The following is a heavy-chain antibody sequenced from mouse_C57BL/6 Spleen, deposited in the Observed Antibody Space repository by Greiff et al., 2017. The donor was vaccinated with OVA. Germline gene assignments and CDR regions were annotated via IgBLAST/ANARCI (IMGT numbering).Heavy chain of an antibody. CDR2: ISDGGSYT. V-gene: IGHV5-4*01. Sequence: DVQLVESGGGLVKPGGSLKLSCAASGFTFSSYAMSWVRQTPEKRLEWVATISDGGSYTYYPDNVKGRFTISRDNAKNNLYLQMSHLKSEDTAMYDCARLYYSNYRGYFDYWGQGTTLTVSS. D-gene: IGHD2-5*01. J-gene: IGHJ2*01. CDR3: ARLYYSNYRGYFDY. CDR1: GFTFSSYA.